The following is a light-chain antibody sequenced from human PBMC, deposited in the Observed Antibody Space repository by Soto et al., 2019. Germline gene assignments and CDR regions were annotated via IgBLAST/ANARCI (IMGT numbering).Light chain of an antibody. J-gene: IGKJ5*01. CDR3: QQYDNIPS. CDR1: QSISSW. CDR2: KAS. Sequence: DIQMTQSPSTLSTSVGDRVTITCRASQSISSWLAWYHQXPRKAPKILIYKASTSKSGVPRRFSGSGSGKDFTFTISSLQPEYIATYYCQQYDNIPSFGQGTRLEIK. V-gene: IGKV1-5*03.